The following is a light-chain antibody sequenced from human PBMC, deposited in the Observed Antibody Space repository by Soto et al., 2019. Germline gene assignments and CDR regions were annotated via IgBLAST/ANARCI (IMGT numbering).Light chain of an antibody. CDR2: GAS. CDR3: QQYNNWPPIT. J-gene: IGKJ5*01. Sequence: MTQSPSSLSASVGDRVTITCRASQSISSHLAWYQQKPGQAPRLLIYGASTRATGIPARFSGSGSGTEFTLTISSLQSEDFAVYYCQQYNNWPPITFGQGTRLENK. V-gene: IGKV3-15*01. CDR1: QSISSH.